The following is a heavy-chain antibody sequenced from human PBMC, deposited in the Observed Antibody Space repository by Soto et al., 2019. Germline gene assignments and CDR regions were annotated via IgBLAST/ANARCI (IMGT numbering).Heavy chain of an antibody. J-gene: IGHJ3*02. D-gene: IGHD3-22*01. Sequence: QVQLVQSGAEVKKPGASVKVSCKASGYSFTDHYIHWVRQAPGQGLEWMGWVNPNTGGTNYAQRFHGRVTMTRDTSITTAYMELSSLRSDDTALFYCATLDSGGYYGTALDIWGQGTMVTVSS. V-gene: IGHV1-2*02. CDR3: ATLDSGGYYGTALDI. CDR2: VNPNTGGT. CDR1: GYSFTDHY.